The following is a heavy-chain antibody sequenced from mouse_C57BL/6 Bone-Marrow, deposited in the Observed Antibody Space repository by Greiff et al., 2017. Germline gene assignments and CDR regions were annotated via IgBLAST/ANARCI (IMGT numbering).Heavy chain of an antibody. J-gene: IGHJ3*01. CDR3: EREKRLRGGFAY. Sequence: QVQLQQPGAELVMPGASVKLSCKASGYTFTSYWMHWVKQRPGQGLEWIGEIDPSDSYTNYNQKFKGKSTLTVDKSSSTAYMQLSSLTSEDSAVDYCEREKRLRGGFAYWGQGTGVTVSA. V-gene: IGHV1-69*01. CDR2: IDPSDSYT. D-gene: IGHD2-2*01. CDR1: GYTFTSYW.